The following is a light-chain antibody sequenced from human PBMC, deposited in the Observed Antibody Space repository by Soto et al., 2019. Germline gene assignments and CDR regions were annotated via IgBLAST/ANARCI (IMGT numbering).Light chain of an antibody. J-gene: IGKJ2*01. V-gene: IGKV1-27*01. CDR2: AAS. CDR1: QGISNF. Sequence: DIQMTQSPFSLSASVGDRVTITCRASQGISNFLAWYQQKPGKVPKLLIYAASTLQSGVPSRFSGSGSGTDFPLTINTLQPEDFATYYCQKYNGATYAFGRGTKLEIK. CDR3: QKYNGATYA.